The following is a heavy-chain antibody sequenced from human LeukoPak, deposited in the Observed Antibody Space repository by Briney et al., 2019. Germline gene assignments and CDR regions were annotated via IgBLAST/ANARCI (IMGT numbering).Heavy chain of an antibody. CDR3: ARDTNLYGGPRASGGCDF. D-gene: IGHD4-23*01. Sequence: GRSLRLSCAASGFTFSNYGMHWVRRAPGKGLEWVAVIWYDESNKYYSDSVTGRFTISRDNSKNTLYPQMNSLRAEDTAVYYCARDTNLYGGPRASGGCDFWGLGTPVTVSS. V-gene: IGHV3-33*01. CDR1: GFTFSNYG. J-gene: IGHJ4*02. CDR2: IWYDESNK.